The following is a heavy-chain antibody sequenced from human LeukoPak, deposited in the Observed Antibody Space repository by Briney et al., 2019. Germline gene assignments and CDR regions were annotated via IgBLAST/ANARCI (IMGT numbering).Heavy chain of an antibody. V-gene: IGHV1-18*01. D-gene: IGHD7-27*01. CDR2: ISGFNGDT. CDR3: ARQSTNWGYPDY. J-gene: IGHJ4*02. Sequence: ASVRVSCKASGYTFTSHGMSWMRQAPGQGLEWMGWISGFNGDTVFARKVQGRVSITTDTSTSTAYLELRSLTSDDTAIHYCARQSTNWGYPDYWGQGTLVTVSS. CDR1: GYTFTSHG.